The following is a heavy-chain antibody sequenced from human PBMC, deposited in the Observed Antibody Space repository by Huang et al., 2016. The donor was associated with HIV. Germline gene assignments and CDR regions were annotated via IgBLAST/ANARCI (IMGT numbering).Heavy chain of an antibody. Sequence: QVQLQESGPGLVTPSETLSLTCTVSGGSIRSYYWGWIRQPAGKGLEWIGRIYNSWTTTYNPSLKSRVTMSVDMSKNQFSLKLTSVTAGDTAVYYCARALGGIRFDSWGQGILVTVSS. CDR2: IYNSWTT. V-gene: IGHV4-4*07. J-gene: IGHJ4*02. D-gene: IGHD2-15*01. CDR3: ARALGGIRFDS. CDR1: GGSIRSYY.